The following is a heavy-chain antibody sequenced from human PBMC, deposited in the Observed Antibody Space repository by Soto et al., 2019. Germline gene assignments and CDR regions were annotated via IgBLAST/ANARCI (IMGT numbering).Heavy chain of an antibody. CDR1: GFTFSSYA. D-gene: IGHD2-2*01. J-gene: IGHJ4*02. CDR2: VSGNGGST. V-gene: IGHV3-23*01. CDR3: AKDWRYQLPYYFDY. Sequence: GGSLRLSCAASGFTFSSYAMTWVRQAPGKGLEWVSAVSGNGGSTYYADSVKGRFTISRDNSKNTLYLQMNSLRAEDTAVYYCAKDWRYQLPYYFDYWGQGTLVTVSS.